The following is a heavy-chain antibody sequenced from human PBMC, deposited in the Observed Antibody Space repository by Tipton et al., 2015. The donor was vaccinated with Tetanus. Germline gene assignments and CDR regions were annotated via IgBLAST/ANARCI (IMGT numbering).Heavy chain of an antibody. J-gene: IGHJ4*02. Sequence: TLSLTYTVSGGSISSSSYYWGWIRQPPGKGLEWIGSIYYSGSTYYNPSLKSRVTISVDTSKNQSSLKLSSVTAADTAVYYCARHTALRVAARDYWGQGTLVTVSS. CDR1: GGSISSSSYY. CDR2: IYYSGST. D-gene: IGHD6-6*01. V-gene: IGHV4-39*01. CDR3: ARHTALRVAARDY.